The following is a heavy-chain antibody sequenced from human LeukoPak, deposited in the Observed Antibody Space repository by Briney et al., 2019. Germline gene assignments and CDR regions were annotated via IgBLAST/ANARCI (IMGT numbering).Heavy chain of an antibody. CDR1: GFTFSSYS. Sequence: PGGSLRLSCAASGFTFSSYSMNWVRQAPGKGLEYVSAISSNGGSTYYANSVKGRFTISRDNSKNTLYLQMGSLRAEDMAVYYCARWSSANGYSYGLSYWGQGTLVTVSS. CDR2: ISSNGGST. D-gene: IGHD5-18*01. CDR3: ARWSSANGYSYGLSY. J-gene: IGHJ4*02. V-gene: IGHV3-64*01.